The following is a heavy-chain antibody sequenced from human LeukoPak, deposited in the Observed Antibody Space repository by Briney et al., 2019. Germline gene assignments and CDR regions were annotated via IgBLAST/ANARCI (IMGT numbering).Heavy chain of an antibody. CDR1: GYTFTGYY. D-gene: IGHD6-19*01. Sequence: GASVKVSCKASGYTFTGYYMHWVRQAPGQGLEWMGWINPNSGGTNYAQKFQGRVTMTRDTSISTAYMELSRLRSDDTAVYYCASERSGGWYEDHYGMDVWGQGTTVTVSS. CDR2: INPNSGGT. J-gene: IGHJ6*02. CDR3: ASERSGGWYEDHYGMDV. V-gene: IGHV1-2*02.